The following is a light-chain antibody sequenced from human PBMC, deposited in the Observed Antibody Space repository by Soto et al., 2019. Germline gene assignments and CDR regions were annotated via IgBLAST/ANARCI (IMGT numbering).Light chain of an antibody. CDR1: SSDVGGYDY. V-gene: IGLV2-14*03. J-gene: IGLJ1*01. CDR3: SSYTSSSTHV. CDR2: DVN. Sequence: QCALTKPASVYGAPGQSIAISCTGTSSDVGGYDYVSWYQQLPGKAPKLMIYDVNNRPSGASNRFSGSKSGNTASLTISGLQAEDEADYYCSSYTSSSTHVFGTGTKVTVL.